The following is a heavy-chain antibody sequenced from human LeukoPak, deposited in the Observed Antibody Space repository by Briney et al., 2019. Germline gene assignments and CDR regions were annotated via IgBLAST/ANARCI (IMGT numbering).Heavy chain of an antibody. Sequence: GGSLRLSCAASGFTVSDNYMTWVRQAPGKGLEWVSSIHNTGATHYAESVKGRFTISRDNSKNTLFLQTNSLRAEDMAVYYCARIEWERLGRAFDIWGQGTMVTVSS. D-gene: IGHD1-26*01. CDR1: GFTVSDNY. CDR2: IHNTGAT. V-gene: IGHV3-53*01. J-gene: IGHJ3*02. CDR3: ARIEWERLGRAFDI.